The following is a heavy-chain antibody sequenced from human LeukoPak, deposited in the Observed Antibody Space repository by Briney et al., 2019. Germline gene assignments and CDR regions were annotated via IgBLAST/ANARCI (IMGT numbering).Heavy chain of an antibody. V-gene: IGHV4-34*01. J-gene: IGHJ6*03. CDR2: INHSGSS. D-gene: IGHD3-3*01. CDR1: GGSFSGYY. Sequence: SETLSLTCAVSGGSFSGYYWSWIRQPPGKGLEWIWEINHSGSSNYNPSPKSRVTISVDTSKNQFSLKLTSVTAADTAVYDCARAELDFWSGYVDYYYYMDVWGKGTTVTVSS. CDR3: ARAELDFWSGYVDYYYYMDV.